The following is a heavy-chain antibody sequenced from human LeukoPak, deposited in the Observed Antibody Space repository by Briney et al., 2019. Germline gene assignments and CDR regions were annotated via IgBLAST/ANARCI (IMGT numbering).Heavy chain of an antibody. Sequence: GESLKISCKGSGYTFTNYWIGWVRQMPGKGLEWMGIIYPGDSDTRYSPSFQGQVTISADRSITTAYLQWSSPKASDTAMYYCAREGAAAPVDYWGQGTLVTVSS. CDR2: IYPGDSDT. D-gene: IGHD6-13*01. CDR3: AREGAAAPVDY. V-gene: IGHV5-51*01. J-gene: IGHJ4*02. CDR1: GYTFTNYW.